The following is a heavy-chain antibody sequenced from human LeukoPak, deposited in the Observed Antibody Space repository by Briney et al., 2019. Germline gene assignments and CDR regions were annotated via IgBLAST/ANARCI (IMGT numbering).Heavy chain of an antibody. CDR2: IYYSGST. CDR1: GGSTSSYY. J-gene: IGHJ4*02. Sequence: SETLSLTCTVSGGSTSSYYWSWIRQPPGKGLEWIGYIYYSGSTNYNPSLKSRVTISVDTSKNQFSLKLSSVTAADTAVYYCARSGYYDSSGYYNFDYWGQGTLVTVSS. V-gene: IGHV4-59*08. D-gene: IGHD3-22*01. CDR3: ARSGYYDSSGYYNFDY.